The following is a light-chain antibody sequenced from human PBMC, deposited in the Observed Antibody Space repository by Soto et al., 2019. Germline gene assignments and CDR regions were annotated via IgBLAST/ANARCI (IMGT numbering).Light chain of an antibody. CDR3: QQYNNWPPET. Sequence: DIVLTQSPATLSLSPGDRASLSCRAGQNIGTSLVWSQQKPGQSPRLLIYDASHRATGVPARFSGSGSGTEFTLTISSLQSEDFAVYYCQQYNNWPPETFGQGTKVDIK. CDR1: QNIGTS. J-gene: IGKJ1*01. CDR2: DAS. V-gene: IGKV3D-15*01.